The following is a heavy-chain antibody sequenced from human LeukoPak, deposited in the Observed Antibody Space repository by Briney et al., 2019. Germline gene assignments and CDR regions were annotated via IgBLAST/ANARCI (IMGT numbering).Heavy chain of an antibody. CDR2: IFHSGST. CDR1: GGSISISSSNW. J-gene: IGHJ4*02. CDR3: ARYSGSYSGFDY. D-gene: IGHD1-26*01. V-gene: IGHV4-4*02. Sequence: PSETLSLTCAVSGGSISISSSNWWSWVRQPPGKGLEWIGEIFHSGSTNYNPSLKSRVTISVDTSKNQFSLKLRSVTAADTAVYYCARYSGSYSGFDYWGQGTLVTVSS.